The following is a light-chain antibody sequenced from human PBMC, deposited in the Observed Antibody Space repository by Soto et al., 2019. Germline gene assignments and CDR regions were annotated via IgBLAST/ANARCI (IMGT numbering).Light chain of an antibody. CDR3: QQYTNWPYT. Sequence: EIVMTQSPATLSVSPGERASLSCRASQSVGSNLAWYQQTACQAPRLLIYGASTRATGIPARFGGSGSGTEFTLTISSLQSEDFAVYSWQQYTNWPYTFGQGTKLESK. V-gene: IGKV3-15*01. CDR1: QSVGSN. CDR2: GAS. J-gene: IGKJ2*01.